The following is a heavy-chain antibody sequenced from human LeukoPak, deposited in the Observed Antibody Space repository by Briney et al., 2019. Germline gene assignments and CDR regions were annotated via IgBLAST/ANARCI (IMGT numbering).Heavy chain of an antibody. Sequence: SVKVSCKASGGTFSSYAISWVRQAPGQGLEWMGGIIPIFGTANYAQKFQGRVTITADESTSTAYMELSSLRSEDTAVYYCAGAVDTAMVRHYYYYYGMDVWGQGTTVTVSS. J-gene: IGHJ6*02. D-gene: IGHD5-18*01. CDR3: AGAVDTAMVRHYYYYYGMDV. V-gene: IGHV1-69*13. CDR2: IIPIFGTA. CDR1: GGTFSSYA.